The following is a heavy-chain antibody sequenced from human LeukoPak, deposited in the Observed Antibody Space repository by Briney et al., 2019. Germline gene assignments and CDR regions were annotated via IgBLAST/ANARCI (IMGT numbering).Heavy chain of an antibody. CDR1: GGSFSGYY. V-gene: IGHV4-34*01. CDR3: ASLVDTAMVTPLDDAFDI. Sequence: SETLSLTCAVYGGSFSGYYRSWIRQPPGKGLEWIGEINHSGSTNYNPSLKSRVTISVDTSKNQFSLKLSSVTATDTAVYYCASLVDTAMVTPLDDAFDIWGQGTMVTVSS. CDR2: INHSGST. D-gene: IGHD5-18*01. J-gene: IGHJ3*02.